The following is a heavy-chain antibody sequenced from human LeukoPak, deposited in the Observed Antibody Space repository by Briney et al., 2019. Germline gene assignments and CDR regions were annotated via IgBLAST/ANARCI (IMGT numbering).Heavy chain of an antibody. CDR2: IDPSDSYS. J-gene: IGHJ4*02. CDR3: ARHVFGGTYFLDY. Sequence: GESLKISRKASGYSFTSYWISWVRQMPGKGLEWMGRIDPSDSYSVYSPSFQGHITTSADKSISSVYLQWSSLKASDTAIYYCARHVFGGTYFLDYWGQGTVVTVSS. V-gene: IGHV5-10-1*01. CDR1: GYSFTSYW. D-gene: IGHD1-26*01.